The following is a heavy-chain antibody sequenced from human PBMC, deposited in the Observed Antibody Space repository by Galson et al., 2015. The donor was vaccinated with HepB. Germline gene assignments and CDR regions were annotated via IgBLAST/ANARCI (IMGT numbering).Heavy chain of an antibody. V-gene: IGHV3-33*01. J-gene: IGHJ4*02. CDR1: GFTFSSYG. CDR2: IWYDGSNK. CDR3: ARDRPADY. Sequence: SLRLSCAASGFTFSSYGMHWVRQAPGKGLEWVVVIWYDGSNKYYADSVKGRFTISRDNSKNTLYLQMNSLRAEDTAVYYCARDRPADYWGQGTLVTVSS. D-gene: IGHD2-2*01.